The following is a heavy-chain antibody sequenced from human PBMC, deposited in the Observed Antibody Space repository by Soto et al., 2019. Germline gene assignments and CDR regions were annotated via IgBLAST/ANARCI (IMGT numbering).Heavy chain of an antibody. CDR2: ISAYNGNT. J-gene: IGHJ4*02. V-gene: IGHV1-18*04. Sequence: QVQLVQSGAEVKKPGASVKVSCKASGYTFTSYGISWVRQAPGQGLEWMGWISAYNGNTNYAQKLQGRVTMTTDTSTSTAYMKLRSLRSDDTAVYYCARDYRIVLMVYAPMSFGYWGQGTLVTVSS. CDR3: ARDYRIVLMVYAPMSFGY. CDR1: GYTFTSYG. D-gene: IGHD2-8*01.